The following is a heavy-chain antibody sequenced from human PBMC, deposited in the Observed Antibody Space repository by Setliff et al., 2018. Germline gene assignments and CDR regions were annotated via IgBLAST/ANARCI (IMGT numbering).Heavy chain of an antibody. D-gene: IGHD3-10*01. CDR1: GFSLTTSGVG. CDR3: AHRGGYGADSLYYFDV. CDR2: IFWDDDK. J-gene: IGHJ4*02. V-gene: IGHV2-5*02. Sequence: GSGPTLVNPTQTLTLTCTLSGFSLTTSGVGVGWVRQPPGKALEWLAIIFWDDDKRYSPSLKNRLTITQDTSKNQVVLTLTNMDPVDTATYYCAHRGGYGADSLYYFDVWGQGTLVTVSS.